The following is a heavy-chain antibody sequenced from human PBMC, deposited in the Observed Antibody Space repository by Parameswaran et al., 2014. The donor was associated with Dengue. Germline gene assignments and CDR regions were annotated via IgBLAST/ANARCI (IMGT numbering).Heavy chain of an antibody. V-gene: IGHV3-23*01. J-gene: IGHJ4*02. CDR3: AKAKVAVAGKLDY. Sequence: RWIRQPPGRGVEWVSAISGSGGSTYYADSVKGRFTISRDNSKNTLYLQMNSLRAEDTAVYYCAKAKVAVAGKLDYWGQGTLVTVSS. CDR2: ISGSGGST. D-gene: IGHD6-19*01.